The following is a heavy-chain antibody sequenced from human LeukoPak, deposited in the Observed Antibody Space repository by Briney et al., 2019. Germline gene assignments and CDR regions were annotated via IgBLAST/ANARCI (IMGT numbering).Heavy chain of an antibody. CDR3: ARAGRVQLWLSYFDY. D-gene: IGHD5-18*01. J-gene: IGHJ4*02. Sequence: ASVKVSCKASGYTFSNYAFSWVRQAPGQGLEWMGWISAYNGNTNYAQKFQGRVTMTTDTSTGTAYMELRSLRSDDTAVFYCARAGRVQLWLSYFDYWGQGTLVTVSS. CDR1: GYTFSNYA. CDR2: ISAYNGNT. V-gene: IGHV1-18*01.